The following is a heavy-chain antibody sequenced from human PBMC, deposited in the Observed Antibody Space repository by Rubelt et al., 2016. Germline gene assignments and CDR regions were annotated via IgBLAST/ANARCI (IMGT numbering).Heavy chain of an antibody. J-gene: IGHJ4*02. V-gene: IGHV3-23*01. CDR2: ISGSGGST. Sequence: GEGLEWVSAISGSGGSTYYADSVKGRFTISRDNSKNTLYLQMNSLRAEDTAVYYCAKDGRDSGSYAFYFDYWGQGTLVTVSS. D-gene: IGHD1-26*01. CDR3: AKDGRDSGSYAFYFDY.